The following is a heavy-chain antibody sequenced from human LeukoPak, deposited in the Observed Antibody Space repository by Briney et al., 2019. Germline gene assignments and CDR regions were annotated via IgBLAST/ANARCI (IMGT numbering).Heavy chain of an antibody. Sequence: KTSETLSLTCTVSGGSISSSSYYWGWIRQPPGKGLEWIGSIYYSGSTYYNPSLRSRVAISVDTSKNQFSLKLSSVTAADTAVYYCARAPTITMIVEWGQGTLVTVSS. V-gene: IGHV4-39*07. CDR3: ARAPTITMIVE. J-gene: IGHJ4*02. CDR1: GGSISSSSYY. CDR2: IYYSGST. D-gene: IGHD3-22*01.